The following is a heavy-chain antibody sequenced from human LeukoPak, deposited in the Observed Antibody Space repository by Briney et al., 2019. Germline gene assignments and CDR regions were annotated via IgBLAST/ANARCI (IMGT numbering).Heavy chain of an antibody. CDR3: ARGCSSSWYGLESNGYYYYYMDV. D-gene: IGHD6-13*01. CDR1: GGTFSSYA. Sequence: ASVKVSCKASGGTFSSYAISWVRQAPGQGLGWMGGIIPIFGTANYAQKFQGRVTITADESTSTAYMELSSLRSEDTAVYYCARGCSSSWYGLESNGYYYYYMDVWGKGTTVTVSS. J-gene: IGHJ6*03. V-gene: IGHV1-69*13. CDR2: IIPIFGTA.